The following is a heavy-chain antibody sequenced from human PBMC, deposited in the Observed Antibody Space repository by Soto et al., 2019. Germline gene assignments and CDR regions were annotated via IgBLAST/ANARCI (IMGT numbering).Heavy chain of an antibody. CDR1: VFNVSGSY. Sequence: EEHLVETGGDLILPGGSLRLSCSTSVFNVSGSYMSWVRQAPGKGLEWVSSIYSDGTTDYADSVKGRFTISRDSSRNMVFLQMKRLRGEDTAVYYCARDCCCGRHFAHWGQGSLVTVSS. CDR3: ARDCCCGRHFAH. D-gene: IGHD2-21*01. V-gene: IGHV3-53*02. J-gene: IGHJ1*01. CDR2: IYSDGTT.